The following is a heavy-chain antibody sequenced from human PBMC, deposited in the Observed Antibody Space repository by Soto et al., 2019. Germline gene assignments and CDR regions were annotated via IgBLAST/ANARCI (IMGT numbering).Heavy chain of an antibody. V-gene: IGHV1-46*01. CDR3: ARGPKPSGYSGYDLFDY. CDR2: INPSGGST. CDR1: GYTFTSYY. D-gene: IGHD5-12*01. Sequence: ASVKVSCKASGYTFTSYYMHWVRQAPGQGLEWMGIINPSGGSTSYAQKFQGRVTMTRDTSTSTVYMELSSLRSEDTAVYYCARGPKPSGYSGYDLFDYWGQRTLVTVAS. J-gene: IGHJ4*02.